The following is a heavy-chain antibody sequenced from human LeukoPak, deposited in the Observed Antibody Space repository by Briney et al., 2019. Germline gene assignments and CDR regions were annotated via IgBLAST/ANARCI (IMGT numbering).Heavy chain of an antibody. D-gene: IGHD6-13*01. J-gene: IGHJ4*02. CDR2: IYYSGST. CDR1: GGSISSSSYY. V-gene: IGHV4-39*07. CDR3: ARNLIPEQLVVNF. Sequence: SETLSLTCTVSGGSISSSSYYWGWIRQPPGKGLEWIGSIYYSGSTYYNPSLKSRVTISVDTSKNQFSLNLKSVTPEDTAMYYCARNLIPEQLVVNFWGQGTLVTVSS.